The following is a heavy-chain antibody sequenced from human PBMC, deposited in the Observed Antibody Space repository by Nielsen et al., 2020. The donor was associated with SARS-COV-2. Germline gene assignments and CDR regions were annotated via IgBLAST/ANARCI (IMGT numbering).Heavy chain of an antibody. CDR2: ISRSSSYI. Sequence: GGSLRLSCAASGFSFSSYRLNWVRQAPGKGLEWVSFISRSSSYIYYADSVKGRFTISRDNAKNSLYLQMNSLKAPDTAMYYCARTMAAAVMGAFDIWGQGTRVTVSS. D-gene: IGHD6-13*01. J-gene: IGHJ3*02. CDR1: GFSFSSYR. V-gene: IGHV3-21*04. CDR3: ARTMAAAVMGAFDI.